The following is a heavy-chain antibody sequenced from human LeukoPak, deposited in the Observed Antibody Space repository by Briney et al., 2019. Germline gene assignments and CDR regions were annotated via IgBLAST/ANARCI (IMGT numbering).Heavy chain of an antibody. D-gene: IGHD3-3*01. J-gene: IGHJ6*03. CDR1: GGSFSGYY. Sequence: SETLSLTCAVYGGSFSGYYWSWIRQPPGKGLEWIGEINHSGSTNYNPSLKSRVTISVDTSKNQFSLKLSSVTAADTAVYYCARGRSYDFWSGYSHPKYYYYYYYMDVWGKGTTVTVSS. CDR3: ARGRSYDFWSGYSHPKYYYYYYYMDV. V-gene: IGHV4-34*01. CDR2: INHSGST.